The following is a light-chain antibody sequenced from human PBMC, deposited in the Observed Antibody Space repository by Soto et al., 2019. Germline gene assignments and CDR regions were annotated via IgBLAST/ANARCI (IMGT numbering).Light chain of an antibody. CDR2: DAS. CDR3: QQYDNSPFT. CDR1: QSVSIE. Sequence: EIVLTQSPATLSLSPGERATPSCRASQSVSIELAWYQQKPGQAPRLLIYDASKRATGIPARFSGGGSGTDFTLTISSPEPEDFAVYYCQQYDNSPFTFGPGTKVDIK. V-gene: IGKV3-11*01. J-gene: IGKJ3*01.